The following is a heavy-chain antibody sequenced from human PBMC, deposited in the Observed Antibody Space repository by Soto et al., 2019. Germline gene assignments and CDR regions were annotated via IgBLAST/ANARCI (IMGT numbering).Heavy chain of an antibody. V-gene: IGHV3-7*03. CDR3: AKGYSYGVLEPLGY. Sequence: GGSLRLSCAASDFTFDTYWMSWVRQAPGKGLEWVANIKWDGSEKNYVDSVKGRFTISRDNAKNSLYLQMNSLRAEDTALYYCAKGYSYGVLEPLGYWGQGTLVTVSS. CDR1: DFTFDTYW. J-gene: IGHJ4*02. D-gene: IGHD5-18*01. CDR2: IKWDGSEK.